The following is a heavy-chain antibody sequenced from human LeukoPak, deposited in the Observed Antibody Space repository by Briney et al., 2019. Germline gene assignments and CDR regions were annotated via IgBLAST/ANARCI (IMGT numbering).Heavy chain of an antibody. CDR1: GFTFSSYA. V-gene: IGHV3-23*01. CDR2: ISGSGGST. CDR3: TRHRVTNYYDSSGYD. Sequence: GGSLRLSCAASGFTFSSYAMSWVRQAPGKGLEWVSAISGSGGSTYYADSVKGRFTISRDNSKNTLYLQMNSLRAEDTAVYYCTRHRVTNYYDSSGYDWGQGTLVTVSS. D-gene: IGHD3-22*01. J-gene: IGHJ4*02.